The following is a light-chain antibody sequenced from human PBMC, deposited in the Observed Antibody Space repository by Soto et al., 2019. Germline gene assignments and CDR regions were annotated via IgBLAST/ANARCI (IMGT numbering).Light chain of an antibody. Sequence: QSVLTQPPSAPGTPGQRVTISCSGSSSNIGSNTVNWYQQLPGTAPKLLIYSNKQRPSGVPDRFSGSKSGTSASLAISGLQSGDEADYYCAAWDDSLNGYVFATGTKVTVL. V-gene: IGLV1-44*01. CDR2: SNK. CDR1: SSNIGSNT. J-gene: IGLJ1*01. CDR3: AAWDDSLNGYV.